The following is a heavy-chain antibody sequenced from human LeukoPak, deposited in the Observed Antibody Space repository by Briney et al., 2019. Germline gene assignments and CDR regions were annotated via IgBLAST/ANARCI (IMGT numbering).Heavy chain of an antibody. CDR1: GFTFSAYY. Sequence: GGSLRLSCAASGFTFSAYYMSWIRKAPGKGLEWVSYISRMSISTNYADSVKGRFTISRDYAKTSLYLQMNSLRAEDTAVYYCARAYSGSALYYYGMDVWGQGTTVTVSS. V-gene: IGHV3-11*05. CDR2: ISRMSIST. J-gene: IGHJ6*02. D-gene: IGHD1-26*01. CDR3: ARAYSGSALYYYGMDV.